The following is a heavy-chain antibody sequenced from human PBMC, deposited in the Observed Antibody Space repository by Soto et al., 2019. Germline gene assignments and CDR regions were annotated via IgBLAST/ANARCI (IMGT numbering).Heavy chain of an antibody. CDR3: ARSYGSGSYIFDY. CDR2: IYYSGST. J-gene: IGHJ4*02. V-gene: IGHV4-39*01. Sequence: SETLSLTCTVSGGSISSSSYYWGWIRQAPGKGLEWIGSIYYSGSTYYNPSLKSRVTISVDTSKNQFSLKLSSVTAADTAVYYCARSYGSGSYIFDYWGQGTLVT. D-gene: IGHD3-10*01. CDR1: GGSISSSSYY.